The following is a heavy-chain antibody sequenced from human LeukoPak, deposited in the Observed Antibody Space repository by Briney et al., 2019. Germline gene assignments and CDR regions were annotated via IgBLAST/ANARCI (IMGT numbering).Heavy chain of an antibody. CDR1: GGSISSYY. CDR2: IDYSGST. CDR3: ARLNGGG. Sequence: PSETLSLTCTASGGSISSYYWSWIRQPPGKGLEWIGYIDYSGSTNYNPSLKSRVTISVDASKNKFSLRLNSVTAADTAVYYCARLNGGGWGQGTLVTVSS. D-gene: IGHD3-16*01. V-gene: IGHV4-59*08. J-gene: IGHJ4*02.